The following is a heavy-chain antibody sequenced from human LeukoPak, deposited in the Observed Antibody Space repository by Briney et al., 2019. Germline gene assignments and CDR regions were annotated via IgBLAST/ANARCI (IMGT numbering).Heavy chain of an antibody. D-gene: IGHD2-15*01. J-gene: IGHJ4*02. V-gene: IGHV3-66*01. CDR1: GFTVSSNY. CDR3: ARDYCSGGSCYYDY. Sequence: PGGSLRLSCAASGFTVSSNYMSWVRRAPGKGLEWVSVIYSGGSTYYADSVKGRFTISRDNSKNTLYLQMNSLRAEDTAVYYCARDYCSGGSCYYDYWGQGTLVTVSS. CDR2: IYSGGST.